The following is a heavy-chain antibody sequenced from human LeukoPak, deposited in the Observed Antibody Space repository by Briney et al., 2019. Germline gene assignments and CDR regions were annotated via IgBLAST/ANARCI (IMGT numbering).Heavy chain of an antibody. CDR2: IYSGDST. V-gene: IGHV3-53*01. Sequence: PGGSLRLSCAASGFTVSSNYMSWVRQAPGKGLEWVSVIYSGDSTYYADSVKGRFTISRDTSKNTLSLQMNSLRAEDTAVYYCAKTPVATIRYFDYWGQGTLVTVSS. CDR3: AKTPVATIRYFDY. J-gene: IGHJ4*02. CDR1: GFTVSSNY. D-gene: IGHD5-12*01.